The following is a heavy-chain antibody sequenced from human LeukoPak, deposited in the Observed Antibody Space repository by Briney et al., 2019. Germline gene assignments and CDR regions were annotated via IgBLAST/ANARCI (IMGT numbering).Heavy chain of an antibody. V-gene: IGHV4-61*08. J-gene: IGHJ4*02. CDR2: IYYSGST. Sequence: PSQTLSLTCTVSSGSISSGGSYWSWIRQPPGKGLEWIGYIYYSGSTNYNPSLRSRVTISVDTSKNQFSLKLSSVTAADTAVYYCARYGDGGYNLDYWGQGTLVTVSS. D-gene: IGHD5-24*01. CDR1: SGSISSGGSY. CDR3: ARYGDGGYNLDY.